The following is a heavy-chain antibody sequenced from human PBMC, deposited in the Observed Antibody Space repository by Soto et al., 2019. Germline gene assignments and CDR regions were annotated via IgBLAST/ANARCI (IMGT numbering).Heavy chain of an antibody. CDR3: VKVPRRSAFDI. CDR1: GFTFSSYA. J-gene: IGHJ3*02. CDR2: ISSNGGST. Sequence: PAGSLRLFCSASGFTFSSYAMHWVRQAPGKGLEYVSAISSNGGSTYYADSVKGRFTISRDNSKNTLYLQMSSLRAEDTAVYYCVKVPRRSAFDIWGQGTMVTVSS. V-gene: IGHV3-64D*06.